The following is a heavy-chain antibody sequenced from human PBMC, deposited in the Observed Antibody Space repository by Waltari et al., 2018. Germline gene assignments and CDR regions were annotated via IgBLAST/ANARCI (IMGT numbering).Heavy chain of an antibody. CDR2: INHSGST. V-gene: IGHV4-34*01. J-gene: IGHJ4*02. CDR3: ASGGYYYDSSGSGQVDY. Sequence: QVQLQQWGAGLLKPSETLSLTCAVYGGSFSGYYWSWIHQPPGKGLEWIGEINHSGSTNYNPSLKSRVTISVDTSKNQFSLKLSSVTAADTAVYYCASGGYYYDSSGSGQVDYWGQGTLVTVSS. D-gene: IGHD3-22*01. CDR1: GGSFSGYY.